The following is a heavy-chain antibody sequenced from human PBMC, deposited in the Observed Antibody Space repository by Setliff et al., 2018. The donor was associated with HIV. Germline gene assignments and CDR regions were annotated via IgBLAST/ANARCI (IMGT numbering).Heavy chain of an antibody. Sequence: SETLSLTCTVSGDSITRGSYYWSWIRQPAGKGLEWIGHIYTSGKTHYSPSLKSRITISADTSRNQLSLNLSSVTAADTAVYYCARDRRRGLFGELSLGFDYWGQGTLVTVSS. D-gene: IGHD3-10*01. CDR2: IYTSGKT. CDR3: ARDRRRGLFGELSLGFDY. J-gene: IGHJ4*02. V-gene: IGHV4-61*09. CDR1: GDSITRGSYY.